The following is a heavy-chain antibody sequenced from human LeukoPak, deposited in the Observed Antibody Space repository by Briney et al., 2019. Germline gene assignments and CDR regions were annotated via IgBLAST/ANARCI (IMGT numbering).Heavy chain of an antibody. D-gene: IGHD5-12*01. CDR3: ARMVATPGETDY. V-gene: IGHV4-4*07. CDR1: GGSLDSHY. Sequence: KPSETLSLTCTVSGGSLDSHYWSWHRQSAGNGLEWIGRFFTGGSTYYNPSLESRVTMSVDTSKNQFSLKLRSVTAADTAVYYCARMVATPGETDYWGQGTLVTVSS. CDR2: FFTGGST. J-gene: IGHJ4*02.